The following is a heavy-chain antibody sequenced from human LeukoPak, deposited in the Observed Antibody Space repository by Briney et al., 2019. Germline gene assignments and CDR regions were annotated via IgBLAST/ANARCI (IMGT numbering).Heavy chain of an antibody. V-gene: IGHV1-69*13. J-gene: IGHJ4*02. CDR2: IIPIFGTA. Sequence: ASVKVSCKASGGTISRYAISWVRQAPGQGLEWRGGIIPIFGTANYAQKFQGRVTITADESTSTAYMDLSSLRSEDTAVYYCARDGGGGWYTDDYWGQGTLVTVSS. CDR3: ARDGGGGWYTDDY. D-gene: IGHD6-19*01. CDR1: GGTISRYA.